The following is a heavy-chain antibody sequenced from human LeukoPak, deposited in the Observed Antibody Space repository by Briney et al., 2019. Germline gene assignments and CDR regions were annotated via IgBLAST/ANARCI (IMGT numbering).Heavy chain of an antibody. Sequence: SETLSLTCTVSGGSISTSNYYWGWVRQPPGKGLEWIGNNSPSLKSRVTISVDTSKNQFSLKLSSVTAADTAVYYCARGTQDWIPLDYWGQGTLVTVSS. CDR1: GGSISTSNYY. CDR3: ARGTQDWIPLDY. V-gene: IGHV4-39*07. J-gene: IGHJ4*02. D-gene: IGHD5-18*01.